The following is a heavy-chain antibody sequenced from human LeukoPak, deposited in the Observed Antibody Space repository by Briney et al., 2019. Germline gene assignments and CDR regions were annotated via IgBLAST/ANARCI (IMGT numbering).Heavy chain of an antibody. CDR3: ARPSAYCGGDCYGSYFDY. CDR1: GYTFTSYY. CDR2: INPSGGST. Sequence: ASVKVSCKASGYTFTSYYMHWVRQAPGQGLEWMRIINPSGGSTSYAQKFQGRVTMTRDTSTSTVYMELSSLRSEDTAVYYCARPSAYCGGDCYGSYFDYWGQGTLVTVSS. V-gene: IGHV1-46*01. J-gene: IGHJ4*02. D-gene: IGHD2-21*02.